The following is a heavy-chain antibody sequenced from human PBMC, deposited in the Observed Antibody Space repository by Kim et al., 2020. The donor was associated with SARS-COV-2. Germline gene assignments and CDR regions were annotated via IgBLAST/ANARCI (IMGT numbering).Heavy chain of an antibody. CDR2: RT. Sequence: RTYYADAVKGRFTISRDTSKGTLYLQMDSLGAEDTAVYYCARGGGGYYDYWGQGTLVTVSS. V-gene: IGHV3-23*01. J-gene: IGHJ4*02. CDR3: ARGGGGYYDY. D-gene: IGHD2-15*01.